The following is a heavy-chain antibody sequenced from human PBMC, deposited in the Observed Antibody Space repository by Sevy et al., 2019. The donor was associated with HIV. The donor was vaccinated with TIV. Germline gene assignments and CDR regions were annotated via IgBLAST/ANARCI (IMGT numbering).Heavy chain of an antibody. J-gene: IGHJ5*02. CDR1: GYTFTSYA. CDR3: ARGKGYCSGGSCYYDNWFDP. CDR2: INAGNGNT. Sequence: ASVKVSCKASGYTFTSYAMHWVRQAPGQRLEWMGWINAGNGNTKYSQTFQGRVTITRDTSASTAYMELSSLRSEDTAVYYCARGKGYCSGGSCYYDNWFDPWGQGTLVTVSS. D-gene: IGHD2-15*01. V-gene: IGHV1-3*01.